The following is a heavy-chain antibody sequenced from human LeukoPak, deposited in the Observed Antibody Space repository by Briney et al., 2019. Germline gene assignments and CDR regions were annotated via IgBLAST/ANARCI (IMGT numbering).Heavy chain of an antibody. CDR1: GFTFSSYR. Sequence: GGSLRLSCAASGFTFSSYRMNWVRQAPGKGLEWVTSISTSSLYIYYADSVKGRFTISRDNAKNSLYLQMNSLRAEDTAVYYCAGEGGDYVDFNYWGQGTLVTVSS. V-gene: IGHV3-21*01. D-gene: IGHD4-17*01. CDR3: AGEGGDYVDFNY. J-gene: IGHJ4*02. CDR2: ISTSSLYI.